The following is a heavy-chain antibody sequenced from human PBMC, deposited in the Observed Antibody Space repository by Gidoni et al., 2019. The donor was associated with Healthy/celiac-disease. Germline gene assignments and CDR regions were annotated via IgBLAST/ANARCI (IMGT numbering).Heavy chain of an antibody. J-gene: IGHJ6*02. CDR3: AGGGRNYYYYGMDV. CDR1: EYTCTGYY. V-gene: IGHV1-2*04. CDR2: SNPNSGGT. D-gene: IGHD3-10*01. Sequence: QVQLVQSGAEVKKPGAAVKVSCKASEYTCTGYYMHWVRQAPGQGLEWMGWSNPNSGGTNYAQKFQGWVTMTRDTSISTAYMELSRLRSDDTAVYYCAGGGRNYYYYGMDVWGQGTTVTVSS.